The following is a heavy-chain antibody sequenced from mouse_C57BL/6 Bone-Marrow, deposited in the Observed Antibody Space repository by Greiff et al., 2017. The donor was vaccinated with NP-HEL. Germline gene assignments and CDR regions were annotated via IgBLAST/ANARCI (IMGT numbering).Heavy chain of an antibody. Sequence: VQLQQPGAELVKPGASVKLSCKASGYTFTSYWMHWVKQRPGQGLEWIGMIHPNSGSTNYNEKFKSKATLTVDKSSSTAYMQLSSLTSEDSAVYYCARSPFTTALYWYFDVWGTGTTVTVSS. CDR1: GYTFTSYW. V-gene: IGHV1-64*01. J-gene: IGHJ1*03. D-gene: IGHD1-2*01. CDR2: IHPNSGST. CDR3: ARSPFTTALYWYFDV.